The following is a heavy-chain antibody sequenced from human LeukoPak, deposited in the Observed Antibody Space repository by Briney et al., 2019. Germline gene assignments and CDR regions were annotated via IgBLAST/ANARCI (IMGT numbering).Heavy chain of an antibody. CDR1: GFTFSSYA. CDR2: ISYDGSNK. V-gene: IGHV3-30-3*01. J-gene: IGHJ4*02. Sequence: GGSLRLSCAASGFTFSSYAMHWVRQAPGKGLEWVPVISYDGSNKYYADSVKGRFTISRDNSKNTLYLQMNSLRAEDTAVYYCARARYYYDSSGYYFDYWGQGTLVTVSS. CDR3: ARARYYYDSSGYYFDY. D-gene: IGHD3-22*01.